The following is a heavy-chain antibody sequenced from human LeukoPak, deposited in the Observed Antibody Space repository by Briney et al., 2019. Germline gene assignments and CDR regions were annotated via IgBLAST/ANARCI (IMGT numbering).Heavy chain of an antibody. CDR1: GFTFSSYS. CDR3: ARESITGHRDFDY. V-gene: IGHV3-48*01. CDR2: ISSGSRTI. J-gene: IGHJ4*02. D-gene: IGHD1-20*01. Sequence: GGSLRLSCAASGFTFSSYSMNWVRQAPGKGLEWVSYISSGSRTIYYADSVKGRFTVSRDSAKNSLYLQMNSLRAEDTAVYHCARESITGHRDFDYWGQGTLVTVSS.